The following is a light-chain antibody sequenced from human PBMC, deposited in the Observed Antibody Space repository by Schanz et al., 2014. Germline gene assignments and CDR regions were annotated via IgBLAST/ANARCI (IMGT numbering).Light chain of an antibody. J-gene: IGLJ2*01. Sequence: QSALTQPPSASGSPGQSVTISCTGTSSDVGGYNYVSWYQQHPGKAPKLMIYEVSKRASGVPDRFSGSKSGNTASLTVSGLQAEDEGDYYCSSYAGSNNWDVVFGGGTKLTVL. CDR3: SSYAGSNNWDVV. CDR1: SSDVGGYNY. V-gene: IGLV2-8*01. CDR2: EVS.